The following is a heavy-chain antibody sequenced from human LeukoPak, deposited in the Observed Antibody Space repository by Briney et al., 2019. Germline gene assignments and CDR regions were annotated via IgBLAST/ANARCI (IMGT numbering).Heavy chain of an antibody. V-gene: IGHV3-48*04. D-gene: IGHD5/OR15-5a*01. Sequence: GGSLRLSCAASGFSFSSYGMHWVRQAPGKGLEWVSGISNTGGGMTYADSVEGRFTISRDNAKNSIYLQMNSLRSEDTAVYHCAVSPRTPVSAWGQGTLVTVSS. CDR3: AVSPRTPVSA. CDR2: ISNTGGGM. J-gene: IGHJ1*01. CDR1: GFSFSSYG.